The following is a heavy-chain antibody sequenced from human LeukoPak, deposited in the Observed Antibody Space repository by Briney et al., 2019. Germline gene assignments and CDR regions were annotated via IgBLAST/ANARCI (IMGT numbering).Heavy chain of an antibody. CDR1: GFTFSSYD. CDR2: IGTAGDT. V-gene: IGHV3-13*01. D-gene: IGHD1-1*01. CDR3: ARGYTGYAFDI. Sequence: GGSLRLSGAASGFTFSSYDMHWVRQATGKGLEWVSAIGTAGDTYYPGSVKGRFTISRENAKNSLYLQMNSLRAGDTAVYYCARGYTGYAFDIWGQGTMVTVSS. J-gene: IGHJ3*02.